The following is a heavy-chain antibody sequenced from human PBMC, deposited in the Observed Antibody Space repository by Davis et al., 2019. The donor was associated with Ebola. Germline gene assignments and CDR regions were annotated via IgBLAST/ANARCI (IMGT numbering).Heavy chain of an antibody. CDR3: VRVYSGSYDP. D-gene: IGHD5-12*01. Sequence: GESLKISCAASGFTFSSYWMSWVRQAPGKGLEWVANIKQGGNEKYYVDSVKGRFIISRDDAKNSLYLQMNGLRVEDTAVYYCVRVYSGSYDPWGQGTLVTVSS. CDR2: IKQGGNEK. J-gene: IGHJ5*02. V-gene: IGHV3-7*01. CDR1: GFTFSSYW.